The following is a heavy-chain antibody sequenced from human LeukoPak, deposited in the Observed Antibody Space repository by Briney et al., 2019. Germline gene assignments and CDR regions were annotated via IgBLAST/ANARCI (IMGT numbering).Heavy chain of an antibody. CDR1: GGSFSGYY. D-gene: IGHD6-6*01. CDR3: AREGSSSSLDY. CDR2: INHRGST. J-gene: IGHJ4*02. V-gene: IGHV4-34*01. Sequence: KPSETLSLTCAVYGGSFSGYYWSWIRQPPGKGLEWIGEINHRGSTNYNPSLKSRVTISVNTSENQFSLEVSSVTAADTAVYYCAREGSSSSLDYWGQGTLVTVSS.